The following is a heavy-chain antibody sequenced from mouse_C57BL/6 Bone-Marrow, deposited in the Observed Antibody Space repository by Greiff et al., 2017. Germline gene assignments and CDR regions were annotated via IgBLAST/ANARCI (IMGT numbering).Heavy chain of an antibody. CDR2: IDPSDSYT. J-gene: IGHJ2*01. V-gene: IGHV1-69*01. Sequence: VQLQQPGAELVMPGASVKLSCKASGYTFTSYWMPWVKQRPGQGLEWIGEIDPSDSYTNYNQKFKGKSTLTVDKSSSTAYMQLSSLTSEDSAVYYCARSRYDYYLVYYFDYWGQGTTLTVAS. CDR1: GYTFTSYW. D-gene: IGHD2-4*01. CDR3: ARSRYDYYLVYYFDY.